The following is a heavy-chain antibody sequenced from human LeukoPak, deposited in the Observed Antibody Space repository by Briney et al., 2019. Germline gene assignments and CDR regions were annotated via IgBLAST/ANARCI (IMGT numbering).Heavy chain of an antibody. J-gene: IGHJ6*02. Sequence: GGSLRLSCAASGFTFSSYGMHWVRQAPGKGLEWVAVISYDGSNKYYADSVKGRFTISRDNSKNTLYLQMNSLRAEDTAVYYCAKDREGAYPSPYYYYGMDVWGQGTTVTVSS. V-gene: IGHV3-30*18. CDR3: AKDREGAYPSPYYYYGMDV. D-gene: IGHD1-26*01. CDR1: GFTFSSYG. CDR2: ISYDGSNK.